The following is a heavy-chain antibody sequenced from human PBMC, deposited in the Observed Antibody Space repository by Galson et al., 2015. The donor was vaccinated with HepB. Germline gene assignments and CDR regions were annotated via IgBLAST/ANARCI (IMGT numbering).Heavy chain of an antibody. Sequence: SLRLSCAASEFILSMYWMNWVRQAPGKGLEWVGRIRSKGNDYATSYVESLKGRFTISRDDSRNMAYLHMKSPKTEDTAVYYCTRMGDFSGYSSKWGQGTLVTVSS. CDR1: EFILSMYW. J-gene: IGHJ4*02. D-gene: IGHD5-12*01. V-gene: IGHV3-73*01. CDR3: TRMGDFSGYSSK. CDR2: IRSKGNDYAT.